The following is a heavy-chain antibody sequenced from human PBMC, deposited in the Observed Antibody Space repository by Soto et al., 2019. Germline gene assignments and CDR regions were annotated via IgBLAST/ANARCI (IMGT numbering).Heavy chain of an antibody. D-gene: IGHD3-10*01. V-gene: IGHV2-26*01. CDR3: ARRVLSSGGFNNWFDP. J-gene: IGHJ5*02. CDR1: GFSLSNARMG. CDR2: IFSNDEK. Sequence: QVTLKESGPVLVNPTETLTLTCTVSGFSLSNARMGVSWIRQPPGKALEWLAHIFSNDEKSYSTSLKSRLTISKDTSKSQVVLTMTNMDPVDTATYYCARRVLSSGGFNNWFDPWGQGTLVTVSS.